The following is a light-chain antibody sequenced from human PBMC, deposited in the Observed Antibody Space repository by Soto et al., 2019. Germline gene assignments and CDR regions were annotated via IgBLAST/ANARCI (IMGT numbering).Light chain of an antibody. CDR1: SSDLAIYNY. V-gene: IGLV2-14*01. J-gene: IGLJ1*01. CDR3: SSYTDSSNYV. CDR2: QVT. Sequence: QAVVTQPASVSGSPGQSITISCTGTSSDLAIYNYVSWYQQQPGKATKLMIYQVTNRPSGVSNRFSGSRSGNTASLTISGLQAEDEADYYCSSYTDSSNYVFGTGTKLTVL.